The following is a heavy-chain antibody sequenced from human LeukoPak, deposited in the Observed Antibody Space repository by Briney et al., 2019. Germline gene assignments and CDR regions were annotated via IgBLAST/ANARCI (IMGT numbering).Heavy chain of an antibody. CDR3: ARVGLTVTVDY. V-gene: IGHV3-20*04. CDR2: INWNGGST. Sequence: GGSLRLSCAASGFTFDDYGMSWVRQAPGKGLEWVSGINWNGGSTGYADSVKGRFTISRDNSKNTLYLQMNSLRAEDTAVYYCARVGLTVTVDYWGQGTLVTVSS. J-gene: IGHJ4*02. D-gene: IGHD4-17*01. CDR1: GFTFDDYG.